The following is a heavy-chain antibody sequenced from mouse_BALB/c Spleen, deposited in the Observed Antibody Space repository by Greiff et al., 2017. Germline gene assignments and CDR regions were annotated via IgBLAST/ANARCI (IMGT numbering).Heavy chain of an antibody. CDR2: IDPETGGT. CDR1: GYTFTDYE. Sequence: QVRLQQSGAELVRPGASVTLSCKASGYTFTDYEMHWVKQTPVHGLEWIGAIDPETGGTAYNQKFKGKATLTADKSSSTAYMELRSLTSEDSAVYYCTRFIYYYGSSYPHFDYWGQGTTLTVSS. CDR3: TRFIYYYGSSYPHFDY. D-gene: IGHD1-1*01. V-gene: IGHV1-15*01. J-gene: IGHJ2*01.